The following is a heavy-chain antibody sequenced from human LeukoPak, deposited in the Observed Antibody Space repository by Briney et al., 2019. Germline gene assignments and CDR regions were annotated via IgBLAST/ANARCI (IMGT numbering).Heavy chain of an antibody. CDR3: ARENYNLGNYIDY. D-gene: IGHD3-10*01. J-gene: IGHJ4*02. Sequence: ASVKVSCKASGYIFTSSGISWVRQAPGQGLEWVGWISAYNGNTNYAQKLQGRVTMTTDTSTSTAYMELRSLRSDDTAMYYCARENYNLGNYIDYWGQGTLVTVSS. V-gene: IGHV1-18*01. CDR2: ISAYNGNT. CDR1: GYIFTSSG.